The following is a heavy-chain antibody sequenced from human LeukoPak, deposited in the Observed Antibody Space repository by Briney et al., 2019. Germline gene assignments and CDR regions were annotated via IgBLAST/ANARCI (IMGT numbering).Heavy chain of an antibody. CDR2: VQSDGSNE. J-gene: IGHJ4*01. Sequence: GGSLRLSCAASAFTFGAYGMHWVRQTPGKGLEWVAFVQSDGSNEFYADSVKGRFTISRDNSKNTVYLHMSSLGPEDTALYYCAKDYYGSSYYFDYWGHGTLVTVSS. CDR1: AFTFGAYG. D-gene: IGHD3-10*01. CDR3: AKDYYGSSYYFDY. V-gene: IGHV3-30*02.